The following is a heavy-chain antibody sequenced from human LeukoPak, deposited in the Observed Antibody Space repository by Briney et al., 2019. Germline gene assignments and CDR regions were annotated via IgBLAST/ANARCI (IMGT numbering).Heavy chain of an antibody. CDR1: GGSISSSNW. V-gene: IGHV4-4*02. CDR3: ARQTRYCSSTTCSDLHYYYNYYRDV. J-gene: IGHJ6*03. CDR2: IYHSGST. Sequence: SETLSLTCAVSGGSISSSNWWSWVRQPPGKGLEWIGEIYHSGSTNYNPSLKSRVTISVDKSKSQFSLKVSSVTAAGTAVYYCARQTRYCSSTTCSDLHYYYNYYRDVWGKGTTVTISS. D-gene: IGHD2-2*01.